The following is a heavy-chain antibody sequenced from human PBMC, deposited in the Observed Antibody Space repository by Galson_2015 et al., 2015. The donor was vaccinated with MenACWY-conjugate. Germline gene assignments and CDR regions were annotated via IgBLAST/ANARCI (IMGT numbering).Heavy chain of an antibody. Sequence: SLRLSCAASGLTVSSNYMSWVRQAPGKGLEWVSIIYSGGNTYYADSVKGRFTISRDNSKNTLYLQMNSLRAEDTAVYYCARDRRFSSRGVVTSSRMDVWGQGTTVTASS. D-gene: IGHD3-10*01. J-gene: IGHJ6*02. CDR1: GLTVSSNY. CDR2: IYSGGNT. V-gene: IGHV3-53*01. CDR3: ARDRRFSSRGVVTSSRMDV.